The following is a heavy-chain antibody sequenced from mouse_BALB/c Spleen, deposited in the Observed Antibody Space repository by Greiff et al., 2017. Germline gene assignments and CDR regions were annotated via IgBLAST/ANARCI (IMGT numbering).Heavy chain of an antibody. CDR1: GYTFTDYA. V-gene: IGHV1S137*01. CDR3: ARSVMGNYYAMDY. D-gene: IGHD1-1*01. Sequence: QVQLKESGAELVRPGVSVKISCKGSGYTFTDYAMHWVKQSHAKSLEWIGVISTYYGDASYNQKFKGKATMTVDKSSSTAYMELARLTSEDSAIYYCARSVMGNYYAMDYWGQGTSVTVSS. CDR2: ISTYYGDA. J-gene: IGHJ4*01.